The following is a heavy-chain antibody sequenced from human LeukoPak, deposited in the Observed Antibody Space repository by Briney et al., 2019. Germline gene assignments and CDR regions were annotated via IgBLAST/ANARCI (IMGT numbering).Heavy chain of an antibody. J-gene: IGHJ5*02. D-gene: IGHD2-15*01. CDR3: ATERYCSGGSCYSANWFDP. Sequence: ASVKVSCKVSGYTLTELSMHWVRLAPGKGLEWMGGFDPEDGETIYAQKFQGRVTMTEDTSTDTAYMELSSLRSEDTAVYYCATERYCSGGSCYSANWFDPWGQGTLVTVSS. CDR1: GYTLTELS. V-gene: IGHV1-24*01. CDR2: FDPEDGET.